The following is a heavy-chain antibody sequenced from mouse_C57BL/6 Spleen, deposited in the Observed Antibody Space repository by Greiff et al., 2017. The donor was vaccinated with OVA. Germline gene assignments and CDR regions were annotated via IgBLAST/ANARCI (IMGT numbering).Heavy chain of an antibody. CDR3: ARHDYDYDDAMDY. V-gene: IGHV5-9*01. J-gene: IGHJ4*01. D-gene: IGHD2-4*01. CDR2: ISGGGGNT. Sequence: EVKLMESGGGLVKPGGSLKLSCAASGFTFSSYTMSWVRQTPEKRLEWVATISGGGGNTYYPDSVKGRFTISRDNAKNTLYLQMSSLRSEDTALYYCARHDYDYDDAMDYWGQGTSVTVSS. CDR1: GFTFSSYT.